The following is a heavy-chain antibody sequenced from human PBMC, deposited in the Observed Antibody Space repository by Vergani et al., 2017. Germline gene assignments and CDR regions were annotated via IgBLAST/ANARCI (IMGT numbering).Heavy chain of an antibody. Sequence: QVQLQQWGAGLLKPSETLSLTCAVYGGSFSGYYWSWIRQPPGKGLEWIGEINHSGSTNYNPSLKSRVTISVDTSKNQFSLKLSSVTAADTAVYYCASASVGGSYPNGYWGQGTLVTVSS. J-gene: IGHJ4*02. V-gene: IGHV4-34*01. CDR1: GGSFSGYY. D-gene: IGHD1-26*01. CDR3: ASASVGGSYPNGY. CDR2: INHSGST.